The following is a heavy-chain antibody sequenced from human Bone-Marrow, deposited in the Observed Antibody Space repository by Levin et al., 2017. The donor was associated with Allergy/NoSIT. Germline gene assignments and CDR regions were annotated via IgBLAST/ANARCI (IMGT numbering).Heavy chain of an antibody. Sequence: GGSLRLSCAASGSTFSSYAMNWVRQAPGKGLEWVSGVIGSDSSTYYADSVKGRFTISRDSSKNTLSLQMNSLRVEDTAVYYCAMTFDYWGPGTLVTVSS. CDR3: AMTFDY. CDR1: GSTFSSYA. J-gene: IGHJ4*02. CDR2: VIGSDSST. V-gene: IGHV3-23*01.